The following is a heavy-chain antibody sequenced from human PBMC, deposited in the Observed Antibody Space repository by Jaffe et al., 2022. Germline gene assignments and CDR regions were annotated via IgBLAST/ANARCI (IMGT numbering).Heavy chain of an antibody. CDR1: GFTFSNYG. CDR2: IRYDGNNR. J-gene: IGHJ3*02. V-gene: IGHV3-30*02. Sequence: QVQLVESGGGVVQPGGSLRLSCAASGFTFSNYGMHWVRQAPGRGLEWVAFIRYDGNNRYYADSVKGRFTISRDNSNYTLFLLMNSLRADDMAVYYCANDRVPASRRVLGAFDIWGQGTMVTVSS. D-gene: IGHD2-2*01. CDR3: ANDRVPASRRVLGAFDI.